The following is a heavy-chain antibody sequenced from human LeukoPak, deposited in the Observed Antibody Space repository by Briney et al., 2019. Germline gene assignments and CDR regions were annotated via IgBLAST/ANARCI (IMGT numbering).Heavy chain of an antibody. Sequence: SETLSLTCAVSGYSISSGYYWGWIRQPPGKGLEWIGSIYHSGSTNYNPSLRSRVTISVDTSKNQFSLRLSSVTAADTAVYYCARQQGGTFDIWGQGTMVTVSS. D-gene: IGHD3-16*01. CDR3: ARQQGGTFDI. J-gene: IGHJ3*02. CDR2: IYHSGST. V-gene: IGHV4-38-2*01. CDR1: GYSISSGYY.